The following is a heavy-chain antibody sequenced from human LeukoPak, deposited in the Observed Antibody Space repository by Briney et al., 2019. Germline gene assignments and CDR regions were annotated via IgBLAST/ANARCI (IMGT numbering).Heavy chain of an antibody. CDR1: GGSFSGYY. J-gene: IGHJ4*02. V-gene: IGHV4-34*01. CDR3: ARRVRFGDGWVFDY. CDR2: INHYGYT. D-gene: IGHD5-24*01. Sequence: PSETLSLTCAVYGGSFSGYYWSWIRQPPEKGLEWIGEINHYGYTNYNPSLKSRVTISVDTSKNQFSLMLTSVTAADTAIYYCARRVRFGDGWVFDYWGQGALVPVSS.